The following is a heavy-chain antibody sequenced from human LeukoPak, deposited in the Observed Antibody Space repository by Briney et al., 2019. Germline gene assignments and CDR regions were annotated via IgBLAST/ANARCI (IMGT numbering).Heavy chain of an antibody. CDR1: GFTFSSFW. CDR3: ARDWLAGNPYHAFDL. CDR2: IKEDVSEE. D-gene: IGHD3-22*01. Sequence: PGGSLRLSCAASGFTFSSFWMSWVRQAPGKGLECVANIKEDVSEEYYVDSVKSRFSISRDNAKNSLDLQMNSLRAEDTAVYYCARDWLAGNPYHAFDLWGKGTMVTVSS. V-gene: IGHV3-7*01. J-gene: IGHJ3*01.